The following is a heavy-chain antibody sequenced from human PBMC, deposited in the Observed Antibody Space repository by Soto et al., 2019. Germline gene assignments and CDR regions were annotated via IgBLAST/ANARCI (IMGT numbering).Heavy chain of an antibody. CDR1: GFTFSTYG. CDR2: ISFDGSFK. J-gene: IGHJ4*02. CDR3: ANRSPPVIPVTNLDY. Sequence: QVQLVDSGGGVVQPGRSLRLSCVVSGFTFSTYGMHWVRQAPGKGLEWVAGISFDGSFKYYADSVKGRFSISRDNYKSTLFLQLNCVRVEVTVVVYCANRSPPVIPVTNLDYWGQGTLVTVSS. D-gene: IGHD2-21*02. V-gene: IGHV3-30*18.